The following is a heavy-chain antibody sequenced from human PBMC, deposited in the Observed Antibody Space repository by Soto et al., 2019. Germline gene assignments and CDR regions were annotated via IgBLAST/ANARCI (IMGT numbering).Heavy chain of an antibody. CDR1: GGSFSGYY. CDR2: INHSGST. J-gene: IGHJ3*02. Sequence: QVHLQQWGAGLLKPSETLSLTCAVFGGSFSGYYWNWIRQPPGKGLEWIGEINHSGSTNYYWSLXGRVTISVDTXXNXFSXKLSSVTAADTAVYYCARSRYYDTSGYRALDAFDIWGQGTMVTVSS. D-gene: IGHD3-22*01. CDR3: ARSRYYDTSGYRALDAFDI. V-gene: IGHV4-34*01.